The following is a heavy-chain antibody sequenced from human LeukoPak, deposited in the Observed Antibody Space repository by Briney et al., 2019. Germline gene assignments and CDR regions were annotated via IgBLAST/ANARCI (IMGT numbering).Heavy chain of an antibody. D-gene: IGHD6-13*01. J-gene: IGHJ6*02. CDR3: AREGGEYAVAAAGTYYYYGMDV. V-gene: IGHV1-69*04. CDR2: IIPILGIA. CDR1: GGTFSSYA. Sequence: SVKVSCKASGGTFSSYAISWVRQAPGQGLEWMGRIIPILGIANYAQRFQGRVTITADKSTSTAYMELSSLRSEDTAVYYCAREGGEYAVAAAGTYYYYGMDVWGQGTMVTVSS.